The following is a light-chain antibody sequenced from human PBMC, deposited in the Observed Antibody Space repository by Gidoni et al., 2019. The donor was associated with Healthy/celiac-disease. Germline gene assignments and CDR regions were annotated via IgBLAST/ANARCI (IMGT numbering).Light chain of an antibody. CDR1: KLGDKY. Sequence: SYELTKPPSVSVPPGQTASITCSGDKLGDKYACWYQQKPGQSPVLVIYQDSKRPSGIPERFSGSNSGNTATLTISGTQAMDEADYYCQAWDSSHVVFGGGTKLTVL. CDR2: QDS. J-gene: IGLJ2*01. V-gene: IGLV3-1*01. CDR3: QAWDSSHVV.